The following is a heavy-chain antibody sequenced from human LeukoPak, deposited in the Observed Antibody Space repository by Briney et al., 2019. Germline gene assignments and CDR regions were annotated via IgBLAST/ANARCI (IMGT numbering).Heavy chain of an antibody. CDR2: IYPGDSET. V-gene: IGHV5-51*01. CDR3: ARRQNYCFDY. J-gene: IGHJ4*02. Sequence: GESLKISCRGSGYMFTSYWIGWVRQMPGKGLEWMGIIYPGDSETRYSPSFQGQVTISADKSTSTAYLQWSSLKASDTAMYYCARRQNYCFDYWGQGALVTVSS. CDR1: GYMFTSYW.